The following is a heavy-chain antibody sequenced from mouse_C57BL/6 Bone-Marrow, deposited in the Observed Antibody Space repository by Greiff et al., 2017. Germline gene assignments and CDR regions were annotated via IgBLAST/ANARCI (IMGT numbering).Heavy chain of an antibody. J-gene: IGHJ3*01. Sequence: VQLQQPGAELVMPGASVKLSCKASGYTFTSYWMHWVKQRPGQGLEWIGEIDPSDSYTNYNQKFKGKSTLTVDKSSSTAYMQLSSLTSADSAVYYCAIISYDYDGFAYWGQGTLVTVSA. CDR3: AIISYDYDGFAY. CDR2: IDPSDSYT. CDR1: GYTFTSYW. V-gene: IGHV1-69*01. D-gene: IGHD2-4*01.